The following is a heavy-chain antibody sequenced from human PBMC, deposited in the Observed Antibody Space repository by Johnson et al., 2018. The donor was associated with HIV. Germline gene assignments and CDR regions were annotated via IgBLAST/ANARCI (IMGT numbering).Heavy chain of an antibody. Sequence: QVQLVESGGGVVQPGRSLRLSCGASGFTFSSYAMHWVRQAPGKGLEWVAVISYDGSNKYYADSVKGRFTISRDNSKNTLYLQMNSLKTEDTAVYYCTRDATLRPLDGPDVAFDIWGQGTMVTVSS. CDR1: GFTFSSYA. V-gene: IGHV3-30-3*01. CDR2: ISYDGSNK. D-gene: IGHD5-12*01. J-gene: IGHJ3*02. CDR3: TRDATLRPLDGPDVAFDI.